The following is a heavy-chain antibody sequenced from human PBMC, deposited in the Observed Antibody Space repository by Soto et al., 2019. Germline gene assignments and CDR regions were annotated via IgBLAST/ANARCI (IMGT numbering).Heavy chain of an antibody. V-gene: IGHV4-59*01. J-gene: IGHJ1*01. CDR2: IYYSGST. CDR1: GGSISNYY. CDR3: AREYSSTWSEGLGL. D-gene: IGHD6-13*01. Sequence: QVQLQESGPGLVKPSETLSLTCTVSGGSISNYYWSWIRQPPGKGLEWIGYIYYSGSTSYNPSLKSRVSISLDTSKNRFSLRLNSVTAADTAVYYCAREYSSTWSEGLGLWGQGTLVTVSS.